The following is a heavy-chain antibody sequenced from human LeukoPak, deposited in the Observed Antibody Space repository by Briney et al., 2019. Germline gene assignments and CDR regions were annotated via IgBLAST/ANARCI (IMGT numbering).Heavy chain of an antibody. V-gene: IGHV4-38-2*02. Sequence: PSGTLSLTCTVSGYSISSGYFWGWIRQPPGKGLEWIGSIYHSGSTYYNPSLKSRVTISVDTSKNQFSLKLSSVTAADTAIYYCAKDIAATGTKNPFDYWGQGTLVTVSS. J-gene: IGHJ4*02. CDR3: AKDIAATGTKNPFDY. CDR2: IYHSGST. CDR1: GYSISSGYF. D-gene: IGHD6-13*01.